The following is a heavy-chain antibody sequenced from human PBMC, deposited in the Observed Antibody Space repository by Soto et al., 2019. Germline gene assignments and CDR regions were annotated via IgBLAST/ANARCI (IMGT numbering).Heavy chain of an antibody. CDR3: ARAGPDDDILTDDAFDI. CDR1: GYTFTTYG. Sequence: EASVKVSCKASGYTFTTYGVSWVRQAPGQGVEWMGWISAYNGNTKYAQKVQGRVTMTTDTSTSTAYMELRSLRSDDTAVYYCARAGPDDDILTDDAFDIWGQGTMVTVSS. CDR2: ISAYNGNT. J-gene: IGHJ3*02. D-gene: IGHD3-9*01. V-gene: IGHV1-18*01.